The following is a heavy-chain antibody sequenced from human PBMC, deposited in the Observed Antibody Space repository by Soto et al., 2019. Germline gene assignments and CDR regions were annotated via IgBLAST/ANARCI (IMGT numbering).Heavy chain of an antibody. J-gene: IGHJ4*01. CDR3: AKGSGSDFWSGYYF. Sequence: GGSLRLSCAVSGFTFSNYGMHWVRQAPGKGLEWVAVISYDGRNKYYADSVKGRFTISRDNSKNTLYLQMDSLRAEDTAVYYCAKGSGSDFWSGYYFWGHGTLVTVSS. CDR2: ISYDGRNK. V-gene: IGHV3-30*18. CDR1: GFTFSNYG. D-gene: IGHD3-3*01.